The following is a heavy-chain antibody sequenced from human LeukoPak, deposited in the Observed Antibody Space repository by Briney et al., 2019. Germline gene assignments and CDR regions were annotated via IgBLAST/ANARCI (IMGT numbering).Heavy chain of an antibody. CDR1: GGSFSGYY. D-gene: IGHD3-3*01. CDR2: INHSGST. V-gene: IGHV4-34*01. Sequence: PSETLSFTCAVYGGSFSGYYWSWIRQPPGKWLEWIGEINHSGSTNYNPSLKSRVTISVDTSKNQFSLKLSSVTAADTAVYYCARGGRYYDFWSGYPAAIDYWGQGTLVTVSS. CDR3: ARGGRYYDFWSGYPAAIDY. J-gene: IGHJ4*02.